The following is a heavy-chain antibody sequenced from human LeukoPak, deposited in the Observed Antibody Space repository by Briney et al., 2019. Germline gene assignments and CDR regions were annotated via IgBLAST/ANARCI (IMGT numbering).Heavy chain of an antibody. CDR1: GGSLSSYY. CDR2: IYYGGST. V-gene: IGHV4-59*08. Sequence: PSETLSLTCTVSGGSLSSYYWSWVPQPPGKGLECIGYIYYGGSTNYNPSLRSRVTISVDTSKNQFSLKLSSVTAADTAVYYCARLAEDGGAFDIWGQGTMVTVSS. CDR3: ARLAEDGGAFDI. D-gene: IGHD3-16*01. J-gene: IGHJ3*02.